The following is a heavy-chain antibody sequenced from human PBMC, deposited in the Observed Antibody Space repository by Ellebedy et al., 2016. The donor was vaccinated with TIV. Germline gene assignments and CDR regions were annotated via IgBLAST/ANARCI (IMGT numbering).Heavy chain of an antibody. CDR1: GGSISSSSYY. J-gene: IGHJ4*02. D-gene: IGHD2-15*01. Sequence: SETLSLTXTVSGGSISSSSYYWGWIRQPPGKGLEWIGSIYYSGSTYYNPSLKSRVTISVDTSKNQFSLKLSSVTAADTAVYYCARRGGSRSFDYWGQGTLVTVSS. CDR3: ARRGGSRSFDY. CDR2: IYYSGST. V-gene: IGHV4-39*01.